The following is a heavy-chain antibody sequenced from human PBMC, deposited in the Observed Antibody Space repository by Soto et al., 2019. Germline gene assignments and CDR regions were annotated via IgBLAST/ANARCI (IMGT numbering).Heavy chain of an antibody. CDR3: VRHAAYNYYDSSGAGMDV. D-gene: IGHD3-22*01. Sequence: PGESLKISCKASKYIFTTYWISWVRQMPGKGLEWMGRIDPSDSYTTYSPSFQGHVTISADKSISAAYLQWSSLKASDTAMYYCVRHAAYNYYDSSGAGMDVWGHGTTVTVSS. J-gene: IGHJ6*02. V-gene: IGHV5-10-1*01. CDR1: KYIFTTYW. CDR2: IDPSDSYT.